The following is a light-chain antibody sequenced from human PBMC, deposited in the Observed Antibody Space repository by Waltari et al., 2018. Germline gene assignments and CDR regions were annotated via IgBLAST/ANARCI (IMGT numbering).Light chain of an antibody. J-gene: IGKJ1*01. CDR3: HQRSLWPWT. Sequence: IVLTQSPATLSLSPGERATLSCRASQTVSTYLAWFQQKPGRAPRLLIYDASNRAPGIPARFSGSGSGTDFSLTISSLEPEDFAVYYCHQRSLWPWTFGQGTKVAIK. CDR1: QTVSTY. V-gene: IGKV3-11*01. CDR2: DAS.